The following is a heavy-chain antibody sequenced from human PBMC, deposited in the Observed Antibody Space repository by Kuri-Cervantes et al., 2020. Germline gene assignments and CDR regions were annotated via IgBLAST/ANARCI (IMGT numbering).Heavy chain of an antibody. CDR1: GGSISSSSYY. V-gene: IGHV4-39*01. CDR2: IYYSGST. Sequence: GSLRLSCTVSGGSISSSSYYWGWIRQPPGKGLEWIGSIYYSGSTYYNPSLKSRVTISVDTSKNQFSLKLCSVTAADTAVYYCARLYSSSWHLFDYWGQGTLVTVSS. D-gene: IGHD6-13*01. CDR3: ARLYSSSWHLFDY. J-gene: IGHJ4*02.